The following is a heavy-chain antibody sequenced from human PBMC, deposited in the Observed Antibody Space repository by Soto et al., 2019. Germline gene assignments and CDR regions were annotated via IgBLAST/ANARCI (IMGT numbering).Heavy chain of an antibody. CDR2: ISYDGSNK. Sequence: GESLKISCAASGFTFSSYAMHWVRQAPGKGLEWVAVISYDGSNKYYADSVKGRFTISRDNSKNTLYLQMNSLRAEDTAVYYCAREVGLIAAAGTPEIGMDVWGQGTTVTVSS. D-gene: IGHD6-13*01. CDR1: GFTFSSYA. V-gene: IGHV3-30-3*01. J-gene: IGHJ6*02. CDR3: AREVGLIAAAGTPEIGMDV.